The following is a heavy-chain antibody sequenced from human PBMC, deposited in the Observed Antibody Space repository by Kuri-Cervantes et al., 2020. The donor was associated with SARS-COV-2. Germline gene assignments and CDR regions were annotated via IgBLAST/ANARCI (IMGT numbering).Heavy chain of an antibody. V-gene: IGHV4-34*01. CDR1: GGSFSGYY. CDR3: ARTITIFGVGRAFDI. D-gene: IGHD3-3*01. CDR2: INHSGST. Sequence: SETLSLTCAVYGGSFSGYYWSWIRQPPGKGLELIGEINHSGSTNYNPSLKSRVTISVDTSKNQFSLKLSSVTAADTAVYYCARTITIFGVGRAFDIWGQGTMVTVSS. J-gene: IGHJ3*02.